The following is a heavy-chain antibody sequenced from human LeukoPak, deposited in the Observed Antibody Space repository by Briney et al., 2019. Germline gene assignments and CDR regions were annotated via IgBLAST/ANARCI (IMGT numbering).Heavy chain of an antibody. CDR1: GFTFSSYA. J-gene: IGHJ6*03. D-gene: IGHD2-2*01. CDR2: IGGSGSFI. Sequence: GGSLRLSCAASGFTFSSYAMSWVRQAPGKGLEWVSHIGGSGSFIYYADSVKGRFSISRDNAKNSVFLQMNSLRAEDTAVYYCARFLASWDRYYMDVWGKGTTVSVSS. V-gene: IGHV3-48*01. CDR3: ARFLASWDRYYMDV.